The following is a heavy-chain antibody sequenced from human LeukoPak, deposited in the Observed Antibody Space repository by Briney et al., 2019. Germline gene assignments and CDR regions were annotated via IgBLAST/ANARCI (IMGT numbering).Heavy chain of an antibody. CDR3: ARVLFSNFPLYDY. Sequence: ASVKVSCKASGYTFTGYYMHWVRQAPGQGLEWMGWINPNNGGTDYAQKFQGRVTMTRDTSISTAYMELSRLRSDDTAVYYCARVLFSNFPLYDYWGQGTLVTVSS. CDR2: INPNNGGT. J-gene: IGHJ4*02. CDR1: GYTFTGYY. V-gene: IGHV1-2*02. D-gene: IGHD4-11*01.